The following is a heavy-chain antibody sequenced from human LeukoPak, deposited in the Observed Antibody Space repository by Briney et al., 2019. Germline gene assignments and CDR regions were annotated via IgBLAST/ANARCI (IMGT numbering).Heavy chain of an antibody. J-gene: IGHJ4*02. D-gene: IGHD4-23*01. CDR3: AGLRSTVAWASFDY. CDR2: SYFTGNP. V-gene: IGHV4-59*08. Sequence: SETLSLTCIVSGSISSYYWTWIRQPPGKGLEWIGHSYFTGNPNYNPSLKSRVTMSVDPPKNQFSLKLTSVTAADTAVYYCAGLRSTVAWASFDYWGQGILDTVSS. CDR1: GSISSYY.